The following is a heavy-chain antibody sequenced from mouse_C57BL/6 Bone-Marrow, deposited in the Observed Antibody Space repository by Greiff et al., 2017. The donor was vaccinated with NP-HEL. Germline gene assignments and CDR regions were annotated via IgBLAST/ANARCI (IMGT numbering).Heavy chain of an antibody. V-gene: IGHV1-26*01. D-gene: IGHD1-1*01. Sequence: VQLQQSGPELVKPGASVKISCKASGYTFTDYYMNWVKQSHGKSLEWIGDINPNNGGTSYNQKFKGKATLTVDKSSSTAYMELRSLTSEDSAVYYCAPYYYDFDYWGQGTTLKVSS. CDR3: APYYYDFDY. CDR2: INPNNGGT. CDR1: GYTFTDYY. J-gene: IGHJ2*01.